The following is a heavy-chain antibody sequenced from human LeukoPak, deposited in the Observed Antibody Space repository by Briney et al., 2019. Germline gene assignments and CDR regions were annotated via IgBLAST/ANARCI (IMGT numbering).Heavy chain of an antibody. CDR3: ARGPFIAAAGFESYYFDY. CDR1: GFTFSSYA. J-gene: IGHJ4*02. CDR2: ISYDGSNK. D-gene: IGHD6-13*01. V-gene: IGHV3-30-3*01. Sequence: PGRSLGLSCAASGFTFSSYAMHWVRQAPGKGLEWVAVISYDGSNKYYADSVKGRFTISRDNSKNTLYLQMNSLRAEDTAVYYCARGPFIAAAGFESYYFDYWGQGTLVTVSS.